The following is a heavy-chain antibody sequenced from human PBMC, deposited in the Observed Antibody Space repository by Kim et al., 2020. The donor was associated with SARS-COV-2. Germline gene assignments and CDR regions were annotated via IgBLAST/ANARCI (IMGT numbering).Heavy chain of an antibody. CDR3: ARDTESGYDSASLYFDY. Sequence: FWGRVTMTRDTSTSTVYMELGSLRSEDTAVYYCARDTESGYDSASLYFDYWGQGTLVTVSS. J-gene: IGHJ4*02. D-gene: IGHD3-3*01. V-gene: IGHV1-46*01.